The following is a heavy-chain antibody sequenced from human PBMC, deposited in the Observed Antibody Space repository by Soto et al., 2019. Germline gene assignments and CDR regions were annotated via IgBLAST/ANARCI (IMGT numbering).Heavy chain of an antibody. CDR1: GGSISSGGYS. CDR3: ASIYDSSGYYYGNNWFDP. J-gene: IGHJ5*02. Sequence: SETLSLTCAVSGGSISSGGYSWTWIRQPPGKGLEWIGYIYDSGTTYYNPSLKSRVTISVDRSKNQFSLKLSSVTAADTAVYYCASIYDSSGYYYGNNWFDPWGQGTLVTVS. D-gene: IGHD3-22*01. V-gene: IGHV4-30-2*01. CDR2: IYDSGTT.